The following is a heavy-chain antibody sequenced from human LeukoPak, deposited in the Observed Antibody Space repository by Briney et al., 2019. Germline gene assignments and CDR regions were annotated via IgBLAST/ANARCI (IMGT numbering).Heavy chain of an antibody. D-gene: IGHD3-3*01. CDR3: AKDNERLRFLEWLLPAFDY. J-gene: IGHJ4*02. V-gene: IGHV3-43*02. Sequence: GGSLRLSCAASGFTFDDYAMHWVRQAPGKGLEWVSLISGDGGSTYYADSVKGRFTISRDNSENSLYLQMNSLRTEDTALYYCAKDNERLRFLEWLLPAFDYWGQGTLVTVSS. CDR2: ISGDGGST. CDR1: GFTFDDYA.